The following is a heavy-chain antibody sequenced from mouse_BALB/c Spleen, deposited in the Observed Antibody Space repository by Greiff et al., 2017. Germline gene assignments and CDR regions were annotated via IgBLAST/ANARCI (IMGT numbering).Heavy chain of an antibody. V-gene: IGHV1S81*02. CDR3: ARFDYDGEGAMDY. CDR2: INPSNGRT. D-gene: IGHD2-4*01. CDR1: GYTFTSYW. J-gene: IGHJ4*01. Sequence: QVQLQQPGAELVKPGASVKLSCKASGYTFTSYWMHWVKQRPGQGLEWIGEINPSNGRTNYNEKFKSKATLTVDKSSSTAYMQLSSLTSEDSAVYYCARFDYDGEGAMDYWGQGTSVTVSS.